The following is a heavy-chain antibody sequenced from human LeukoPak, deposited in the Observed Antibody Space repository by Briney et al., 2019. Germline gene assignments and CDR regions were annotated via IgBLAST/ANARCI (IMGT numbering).Heavy chain of an antibody. CDR3: ARHPAGTLVPFDY. J-gene: IGHJ4*02. Sequence: GGSLRLSCAASGFTFSTYSMNWVRQAPGRGLEWVSYIGSSSSTIYYADSVKGRFTISRDNAKNSLYLQMNSLRAEDTAVYYCARHPAGTLVPFDYWGQGTLVTVSS. CDR2: IGSSSSTI. D-gene: IGHD6-13*01. CDR1: GFTFSTYS. V-gene: IGHV3-48*04.